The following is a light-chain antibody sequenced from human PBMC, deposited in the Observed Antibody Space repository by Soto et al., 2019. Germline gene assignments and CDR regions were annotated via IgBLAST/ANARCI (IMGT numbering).Light chain of an antibody. CDR3: QHYYTSYTT. CDR2: GAS. CDR1: QSVTSNY. J-gene: IGKJ1*01. Sequence: EIVLTQSPGTLSLSPGERATLSCGASQSVTSNYLAWYQQKPGQAPRLLIFGASTRATGTPDRFSGSGSGTDFTLTISRLEPEDFAVYYCQHYYTSYTTFGQGTKVEIK. V-gene: IGKV3-20*01.